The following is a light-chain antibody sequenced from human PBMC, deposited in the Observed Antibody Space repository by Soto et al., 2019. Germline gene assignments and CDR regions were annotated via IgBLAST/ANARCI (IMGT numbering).Light chain of an antibody. CDR1: SSDVGGYNY. CDR2: DVT. CDR3: SSYTSCSARKYV. Sequence: QSVLTQPASVSGSPGQSITISCTGASSDVGGYNYVSWYQQHPGKAPKVMIYDVTNRPSGVSSRFSGSKSGNTASLTISGLQAEDEADYYCSSYTSCSARKYVFGTGTKVTVL. J-gene: IGLJ1*01. V-gene: IGLV2-14*03.